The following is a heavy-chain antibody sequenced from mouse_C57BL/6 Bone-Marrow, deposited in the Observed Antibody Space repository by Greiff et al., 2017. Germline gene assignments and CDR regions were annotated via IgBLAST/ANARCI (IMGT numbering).Heavy chain of an antibody. V-gene: IGHV1-75*01. CDR1: GYTFTDYY. J-gene: IGHJ4*01. CDR3: ARAPYYYGSRRGAMDY. CDR2: IFPGSGST. Sequence: VQLQESGPELVKPGASVKISCKASGYTFTDYYINWVKQRPGQGLEWIGWIFPGSGSTYYNEKFKGKATLTVDKSSSTAYMLLSSLTSEDSAVYFCARAPYYYGSRRGAMDYWGQGTSVTVSS. D-gene: IGHD1-1*01.